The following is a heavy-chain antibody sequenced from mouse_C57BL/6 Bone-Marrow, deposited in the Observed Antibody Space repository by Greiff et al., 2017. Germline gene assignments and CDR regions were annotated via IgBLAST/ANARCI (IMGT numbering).Heavy chain of an antibody. CDR2: IDPETGGT. D-gene: IGHD3-3*01. CDR3: SGDCGTWFAY. J-gene: IGHJ3*01. CDR1: GYTFTDYE. Sequence: VQLKQSGAELVRPGASVTLSCKASGYTFTDYEMHWVKQTPVHGLEWIGAIDPETGGTAYNQKFQGKAILTADKCSNTAYVELRSRTSEASAVYYCSGDCGTWFAYWGRGTLVTVSA. V-gene: IGHV1-15*01.